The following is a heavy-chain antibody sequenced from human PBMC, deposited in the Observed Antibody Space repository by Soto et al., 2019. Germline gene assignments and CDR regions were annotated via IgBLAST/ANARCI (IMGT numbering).Heavy chain of an antibody. V-gene: IGHV3-30-3*01. J-gene: IGHJ4*02. CDR1: GFTFSNFP. Sequence: QVQLVESGGGVVQPGRSLRLSCAASGFTFSNFPIHWVRQAPGKGLEWVAVISHDGRNKDYADSAKGRFTISRDNSKSTLGLQMNSLRTEDTAVYYCARDGIERGSGSFATHRGQGTQVTVSS. CDR3: ARDGIERGSGSFATH. D-gene: IGHD3-10*01. CDR2: ISHDGRNK.